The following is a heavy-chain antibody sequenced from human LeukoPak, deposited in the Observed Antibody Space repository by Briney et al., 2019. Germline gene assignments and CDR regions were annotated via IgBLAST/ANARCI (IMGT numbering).Heavy chain of an antibody. V-gene: IGHV4-59*01. D-gene: IGHD5-12*01. CDR2: IYYSGST. CDR1: GGSISRYY. CDR3: AKGSGYEHSYYYYYMDV. Sequence: PSETLSLTCTVSGGSISRYYWSWIRQPPGKGLEWIGYIYYSGSTNYNPSLKSRVTISADTSKNNFSLKLSSVTAADTAVYYCAKGSGYEHSYYYYYMDVWGKGTTVTISS. J-gene: IGHJ6*03.